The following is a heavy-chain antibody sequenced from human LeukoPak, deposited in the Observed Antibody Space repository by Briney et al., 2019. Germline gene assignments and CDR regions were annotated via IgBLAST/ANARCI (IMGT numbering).Heavy chain of an antibody. Sequence: GASVKVSCKASGGTFSSYAISWVRQAPGQGLEWMGGIIPIFGTANYAQKFQGRVTITADESTSTAYMELSSLRSEDTAVYYCARGDYYDSRHTPHDPFIHDYWGQGTLVTVSS. D-gene: IGHD3-22*01. CDR3: ARGDYYDSRHTPHDPFIHDY. CDR2: IIPIFGTA. J-gene: IGHJ4*02. V-gene: IGHV1-69*13. CDR1: GGTFSSYA.